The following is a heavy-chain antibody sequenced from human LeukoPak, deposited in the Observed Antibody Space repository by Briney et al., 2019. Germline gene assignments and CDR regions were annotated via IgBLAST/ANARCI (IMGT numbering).Heavy chain of an antibody. CDR3: ASQHIVVVNPFNY. Sequence: SETLSLTCSVSGDSITSYGWWSWVRQPPGKGLEWIGSIYYSGSTYYNPSLKSRVTISVDTSKNQFSLKLSSVTAADTAVYYCASQHIVVVNPFNYWGQGTLVTVSS. CDR2: IYYSGST. J-gene: IGHJ4*02. V-gene: IGHV4-39*07. D-gene: IGHD2-21*01. CDR1: GDSITSYGW.